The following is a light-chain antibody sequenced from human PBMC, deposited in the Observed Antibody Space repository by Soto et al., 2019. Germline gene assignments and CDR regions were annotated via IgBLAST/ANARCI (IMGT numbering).Light chain of an antibody. V-gene: IGLV2-23*01. Sequence: LTHPASLSGSPGQCITMSCSGSILEVGSSGPVSWYQHHPGQVTKLIIYEGSRRPSGVSSRFSGSKTGNTASLTITGLQAEDEANYYCCSYVGARSYVFGTGTKVTVL. CDR1: ILEVGSSGP. J-gene: IGLJ1*01. CDR3: CSYVGARSYV. CDR2: EGS.